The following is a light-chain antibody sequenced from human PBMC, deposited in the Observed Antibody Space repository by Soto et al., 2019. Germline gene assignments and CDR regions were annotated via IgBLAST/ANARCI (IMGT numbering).Light chain of an antibody. V-gene: IGKV3-15*01. CDR2: DAS. CDR3: QQSNNWTPWT. J-gene: IGKJ1*01. Sequence: ILMTQSPATLSVSPGERATLSCRASQSVSNNLAWYQEKPGQAPRLLMYDASTRATGIPARFSGSGSGTEFTLTISGLQSDDFGVYYWQQSNNWTPWTFGQGAKVEIK. CDR1: QSVSNN.